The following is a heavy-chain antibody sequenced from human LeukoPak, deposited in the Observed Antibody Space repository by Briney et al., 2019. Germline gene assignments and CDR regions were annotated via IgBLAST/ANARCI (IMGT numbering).Heavy chain of an antibody. CDR1: GGSISSLTYY. J-gene: IGHJ4*02. CDR2: VYYSGTT. D-gene: IGHD6-19*01. CDR3: AGYSAGWSSGGGY. Sequence: SETLSLTCTVSGGSISSLTYYWGWFRQPPGKGLEWVASVYYSGTTYYSPSLKSRVAISVNRSNNQFSLRLNSVTAAGTAVYFCAGYSAGWSSGGGYWGQGTLVTVSS. V-gene: IGHV4-39*01.